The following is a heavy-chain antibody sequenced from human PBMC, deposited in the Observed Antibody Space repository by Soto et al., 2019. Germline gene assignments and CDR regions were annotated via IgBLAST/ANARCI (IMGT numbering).Heavy chain of an antibody. CDR3: AREVATS. Sequence: ASVNVSCKSSGYTLTGYYIHWVRQAPGQGLEWMGWINPNSGGTNYAQKFQGRVTMTRDTSISTAYMELSRLRSDDTAVYYCAREVATSWGQGTLVTVSS. CDR2: INPNSGGT. CDR1: GYTLTGYY. D-gene: IGHD5-12*01. V-gene: IGHV1-2*02. J-gene: IGHJ4*02.